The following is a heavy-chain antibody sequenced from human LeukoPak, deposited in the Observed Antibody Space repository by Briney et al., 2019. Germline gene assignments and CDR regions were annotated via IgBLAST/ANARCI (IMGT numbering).Heavy chain of an antibody. CDR3: ARTLGYAFGGVIALGY. CDR2: IYHSGST. V-gene: IGHV4-4*02. Sequence: SETLSLTCAVSGGSISSSNWWSWVRQPPGKGLEWIGEIYHSGSTNYNPSLKSRVTISVDKSKDQFSLKLSSVTAADTAVYYCARTLGYAFGGVIALGYWGQGTLVTVSS. J-gene: IGHJ4*02. D-gene: IGHD3-16*02. CDR1: GGSISSSNW.